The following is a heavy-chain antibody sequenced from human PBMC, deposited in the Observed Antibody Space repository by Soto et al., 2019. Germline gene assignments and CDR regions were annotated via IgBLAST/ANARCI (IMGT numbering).Heavy chain of an antibody. Sequence: PGGSLRLSCAASGFTFSSYAMSWARQAPGKGLEWVSAISGSGGSTYYADSVKGRFTISRDNSKNTLYLQMNSLRAEDTAVYYCAKVYSVLRFLEWLGQGDYWGQGTLVTVSS. D-gene: IGHD3-3*01. V-gene: IGHV3-23*01. CDR3: AKVYSVLRFLEWLGQGDY. J-gene: IGHJ4*02. CDR1: GFTFSSYA. CDR2: ISGSGGST.